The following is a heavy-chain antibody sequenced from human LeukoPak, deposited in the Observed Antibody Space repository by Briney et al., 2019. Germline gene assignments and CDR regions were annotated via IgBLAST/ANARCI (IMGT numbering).Heavy chain of an antibody. CDR2: FYPGDSDT. D-gene: IGHD2-2*01. CDR1: GYSFTNYW. CDR3: ARRQGCSNTARPPDY. V-gene: IGHV5-51*01. J-gene: IGHJ4*02. Sequence: PGESLKISCKGSGYSFTNYWIGWVRQMPGRGLEWMGIFYPGDSDTRYSPSFQGQVTMSADKSISTAYLQWSSLKASDTAMYYCARRQGCSNTARPPDYWGQGTLVTVSS.